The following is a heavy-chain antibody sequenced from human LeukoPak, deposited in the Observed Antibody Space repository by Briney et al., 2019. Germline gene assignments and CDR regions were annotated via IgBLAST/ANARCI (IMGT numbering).Heavy chain of an antibody. CDR1: GGSFSGYY. J-gene: IGHJ4*02. CDR3: ARSPLLSQYRKYYYGSGSYYQDY. CDR2: INHSGST. D-gene: IGHD3-10*01. Sequence: PSETLSLTCAVYGGSFSGYYWSWIRQPPGKGLEWIGEINHSGSTNYNPSPKSRVTISVDTSKNQFSLKLSSVTAEDTAVYYCARSPLLSQYRKYYYGSGSYYQDYWGQGTLVTVSS. V-gene: IGHV4-34*01.